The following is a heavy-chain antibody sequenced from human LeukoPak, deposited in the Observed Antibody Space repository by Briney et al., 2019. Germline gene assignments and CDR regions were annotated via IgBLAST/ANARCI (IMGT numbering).Heavy chain of an antibody. D-gene: IGHD1/OR15-1a*01. Sequence: PSETLSLTCTVSGGSISNYYWSWIRQPAGKGLEWMGRTYTSGNTKYNPSLKRRVTMSLDTSKNEFSLKLSSVTAADTAMYYCARKKQGGYFDYWGQGILVTVSS. CDR3: ARKKQGGYFDY. J-gene: IGHJ4*02. CDR1: GGSISNYY. CDR2: TYTSGNT. V-gene: IGHV4-4*07.